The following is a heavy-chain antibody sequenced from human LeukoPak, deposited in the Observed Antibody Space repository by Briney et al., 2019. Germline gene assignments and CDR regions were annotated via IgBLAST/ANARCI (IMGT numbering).Heavy chain of an antibody. J-gene: IGHJ4*02. CDR3: ARLFGKYSSSWGVDY. V-gene: IGHV4-38-2*02. CDR2: IYHSGST. Sequence: SETLSLTCTVSGYSISSGYYWGWIRQPPGKGLEWIGSIYHSGSTYYNPSLKSRVTISVDTSKNQFSLKLSSVTAADTAVYYCARLFGKYSSSWGVDYWGQGTLVTVSS. D-gene: IGHD6-13*01. CDR1: GYSISSGYY.